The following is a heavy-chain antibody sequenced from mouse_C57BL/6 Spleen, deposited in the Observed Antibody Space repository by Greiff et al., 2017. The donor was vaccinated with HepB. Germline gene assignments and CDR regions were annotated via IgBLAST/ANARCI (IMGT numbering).Heavy chain of an antibody. CDR2: ISSGSSTI. Sequence: EVQGVESGGGLVKPGGSLKLSCAASGFTFSDYGMHWVRQAPEKGLEWVAYISSGSSTIYYADTVKGRFTISRDNAKNTLFLQMTSLRSEDTAMYYCATNYYGSSPWFAYWGQGTLVTVSA. J-gene: IGHJ3*01. CDR1: GFTFSDYG. D-gene: IGHD1-1*01. V-gene: IGHV5-17*01. CDR3: ATNYYGSSPWFAY.